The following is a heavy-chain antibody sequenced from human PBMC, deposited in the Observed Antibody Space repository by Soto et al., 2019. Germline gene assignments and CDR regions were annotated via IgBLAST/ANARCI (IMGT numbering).Heavy chain of an antibody. CDR2: ISYDGSNK. J-gene: IGHJ4*02. CDR3: AKEAAAGLQLYFDY. CDR1: GFTFSSYG. V-gene: IGHV3-30*18. Sequence: QVQLVESGGGVVQPGRSLRLSCAASGFTFSSYGMHWVRQAPGKGLEWVAVISYDGSNKYYADSVKGRFTISRDNSKNTLYLQMNSLRVEDTAVYYCAKEAAAGLQLYFDYWGKGTLVTVSS. D-gene: IGHD6-13*01.